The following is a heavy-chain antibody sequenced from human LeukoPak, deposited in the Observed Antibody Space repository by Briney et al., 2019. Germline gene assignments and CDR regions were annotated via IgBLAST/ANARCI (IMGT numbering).Heavy chain of an antibody. V-gene: IGHV1-3*01. CDR2: INVGNANT. CDR1: GYTFTTYA. D-gene: IGHD2-2*01. CDR3: ARGIVVVPAARSDWFDP. Sequence: ASVKVSCKASGYTFTTYAIHWVRQAPGQRLEWMGWINVGNANTKYSQKFQGRVTITRDTSASTAYMELSSLRSEDTAVYYCARGIVVVPAARSDWFDPWGQGTLVTVSS. J-gene: IGHJ5*02.